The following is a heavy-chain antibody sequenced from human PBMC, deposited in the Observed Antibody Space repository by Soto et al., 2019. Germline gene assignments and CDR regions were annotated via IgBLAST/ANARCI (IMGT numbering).Heavy chain of an antibody. V-gene: IGHV1-69*12. CDR2: IIPIFGTA. J-gene: IGHJ6*02. Sequence: QVQLVQSGAEVKKPGSSVKVSCKASRGTFSSYAISWVRQAPGQGLEWMGGIIPIFGTANYAQKFQGRVTITADESTSTAYMELSSLRSEDTAVYYCARGYCSGGSCYSNPYYYYGMDVWGQGTTVTVSS. CDR3: ARGYCSGGSCYSNPYYYYGMDV. D-gene: IGHD2-15*01. CDR1: RGTFSSYA.